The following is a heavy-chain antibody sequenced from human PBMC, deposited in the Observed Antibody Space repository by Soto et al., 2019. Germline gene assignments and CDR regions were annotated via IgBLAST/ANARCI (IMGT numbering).Heavy chain of an antibody. CDR1: GYTFTNYG. Sequence: QVQLVQSGAEVREPGASVKVSCKASGYTFTNYGVSWVRQAPGQGLEWMGWIGGYKGNTNYAQKLQGRVTLTTDTPTSTAYIELRSLRCDDTAVYYCAHRTFDTGMPSGYWGQGTLVTVSS. CDR3: AHRTFDTGMPSGY. D-gene: IGHD5-18*01. J-gene: IGHJ4*02. V-gene: IGHV1-18*01. CDR2: IGGYKGNT.